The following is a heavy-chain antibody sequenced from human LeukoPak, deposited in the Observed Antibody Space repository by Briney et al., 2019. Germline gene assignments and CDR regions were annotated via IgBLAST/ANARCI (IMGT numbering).Heavy chain of an antibody. Sequence: GSSVKVSCKASGGTFSSYAISWVRQAPGQGLEWMGRIIPILGIANYAQKFQGRVTITADKSTSTAYMELSSLRSEDTAVYYCAKVRYEGSGSYYPHFGMDVWGQGTTVTVSS. V-gene: IGHV1-69*04. D-gene: IGHD3-10*01. CDR1: GGTFSSYA. CDR3: AKVRYEGSGSYYPHFGMDV. CDR2: IIPILGIA. J-gene: IGHJ6*02.